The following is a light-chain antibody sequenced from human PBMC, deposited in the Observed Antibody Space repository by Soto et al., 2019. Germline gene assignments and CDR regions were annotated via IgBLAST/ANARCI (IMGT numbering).Light chain of an antibody. CDR1: HSVSTY. J-gene: IGKJ4*01. CDR3: HQRNNWPSLT. Sequence: EIVLTQSPATLSLSPGESATLSCKAGHSVSTYLACYQHKPGQAPRLLIYDASNRATGSPARFSGSGSGTDFTLTIDRLEPEDFAVYYCHQRNNWPSLTFGGGTKVDI. V-gene: IGKV3-11*01. CDR2: DAS.